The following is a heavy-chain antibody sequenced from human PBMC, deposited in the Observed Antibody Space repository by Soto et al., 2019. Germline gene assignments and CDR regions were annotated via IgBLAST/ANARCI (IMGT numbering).Heavy chain of an antibody. CDR3: ARDHNLRVEWSDP. Sequence: QVQLVQSGAEVKKPGASVKVSCKTSGYTFTTYGIHWVRQAPGQRLEWVGWINPDNGNTKYSDNFLGRVTITRDTSASTAYMELNRLRFEDTAVYYCARDHNLRVEWSDPWGQGTLVTVSS. V-gene: IGHV1-3*01. CDR1: GYTFTTYG. D-gene: IGHD1-20*01. J-gene: IGHJ5*02. CDR2: INPDNGNT.